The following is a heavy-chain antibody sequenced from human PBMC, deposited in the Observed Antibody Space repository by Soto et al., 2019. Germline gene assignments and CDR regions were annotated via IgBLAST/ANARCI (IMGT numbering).Heavy chain of an antibody. CDR3: ARVIQARFLEWLFFDY. D-gene: IGHD3-3*01. Sequence: SVDVSCKASGGTFSSYAISWVRQAPGQGLEWMGGIIPIFGTANYAQKFQGRVTITADESTSTAYMELSSLRSEDTAVYYCARVIQARFLEWLFFDYWGQGTLVTVSS. CDR1: GGTFSSYA. J-gene: IGHJ4*02. V-gene: IGHV1-69*13. CDR2: IIPIFGTA.